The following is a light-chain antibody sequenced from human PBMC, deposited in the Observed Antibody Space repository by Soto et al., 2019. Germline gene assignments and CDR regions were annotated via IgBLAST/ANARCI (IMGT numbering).Light chain of an antibody. CDR2: GAS. Sequence: DIVRMQSPATLSVSPGERATLSCRASQSVSSNLAWYQQKPGQAPRLLIYGASTRATGIPARFSGSGSGTEFTLTISSLQSEDFAVYYCQQYNNWPRTFGQGTKV. V-gene: IGKV3-15*01. J-gene: IGKJ1*01. CDR3: QQYNNWPRT. CDR1: QSVSSN.